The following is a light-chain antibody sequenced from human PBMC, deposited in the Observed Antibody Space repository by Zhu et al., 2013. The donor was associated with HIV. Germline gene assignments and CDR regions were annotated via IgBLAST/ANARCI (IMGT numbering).Light chain of an antibody. CDR3: QAWDSSTYV. J-gene: IGLJ1*01. CDR1: NIVRKS. Sequence: SYVLTQPPSVSVAPGKSARITCGGNNIVRKSVHWYQQKAGQAPVLVVYDDSDRPSGIPERFSGSNSGNTATLTISGTQAMDEADYYCQAWDSSTYVFGTGTKVTVL. CDR2: DDS. V-gene: IGLV3-21*01.